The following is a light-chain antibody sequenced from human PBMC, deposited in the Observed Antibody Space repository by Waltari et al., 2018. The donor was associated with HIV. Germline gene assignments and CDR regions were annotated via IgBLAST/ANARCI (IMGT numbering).Light chain of an antibody. CDR3: QTWGTGIRV. V-gene: IGLV4-69*01. J-gene: IGLJ2*01. Sequence: QLVLTQSPSASASLGASVKLTCTLSSGHSSYAIAWHQQKSETGPRYLMKLKSDGSHNKGDGIPDRFSGSSSGAERYLTISSLQSEDEADYYCQTWGTGIRVFGGGTKLTVL. CDR1: SGHSSYA. CDR2: LKSDGSH.